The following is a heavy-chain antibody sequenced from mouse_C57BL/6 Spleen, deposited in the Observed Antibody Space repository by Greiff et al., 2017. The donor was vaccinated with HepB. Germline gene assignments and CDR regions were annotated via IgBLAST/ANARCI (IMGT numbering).Heavy chain of an antibody. CDR1: GYTFTSYW. D-gene: IGHD2-3*01. Sequence: QVQLQQPGAELVRPGSSVKLSCKASGYTFTSYWMDWVKQRPGQGLEWIGNIYPSDSETHYNQKFKDKATLTVDKSSSTAYMQLSSLTSEDSAVYYCAREGYDGNYRDYYFDYWGQGTTLTVSS. CDR3: AREGYDGNYRDYYFDY. CDR2: IYPSDSET. J-gene: IGHJ2*01. V-gene: IGHV1-61*01.